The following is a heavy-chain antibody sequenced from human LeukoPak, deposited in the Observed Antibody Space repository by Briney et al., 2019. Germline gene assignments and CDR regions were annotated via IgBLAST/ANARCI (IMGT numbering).Heavy chain of an antibody. V-gene: IGHV1-46*01. J-gene: IGHJ6*02. D-gene: IGHD4-17*01. CDR1: GYTFTSYY. CDR3: ARGTTVTTWVPYYYYYGMDV. CDR2: INPSGGST. Sequence: ASVKVSCKASGYTFTSYYMHWVRQAPGQGLEWMGIINPSGGSTSYAQKFQGRVTMTRDTSTSTVYMELSSLRSEDTAVYYCARGTTVTTWVPYYYYYGMDVWGQGTTVTVSS.